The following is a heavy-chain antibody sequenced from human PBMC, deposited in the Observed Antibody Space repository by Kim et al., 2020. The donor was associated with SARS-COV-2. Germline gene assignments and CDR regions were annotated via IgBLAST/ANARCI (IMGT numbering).Heavy chain of an antibody. Sequence: SETLSLTCTVSGGSISSNTHYWGWIRQPPGKGLEWIGSIYYTGTTYYNPSLKSRVTFSVDTSNNHFSLRLSSVSAADTAVYYCARERKVTVGATSFDTWG. J-gene: IGHJ4*01. CDR1: GGSISSNTHY. CDR3: ARERKVTVGATSFDT. CDR2: IYYTGTT. D-gene: IGHD1-26*01. V-gene: IGHV4-39*02.